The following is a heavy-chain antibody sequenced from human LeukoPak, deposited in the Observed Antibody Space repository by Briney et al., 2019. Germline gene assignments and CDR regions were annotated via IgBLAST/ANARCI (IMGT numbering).Heavy chain of an antibody. J-gene: IGHJ6*02. CDR2: ISVSGGGT. V-gene: IGHV3-23*01. D-gene: IGHD5-12*01. CDR1: GFTFSAYA. CDR3: AKGIVRGYSGYDPSYYGMDV. Sequence: GGSLRLSCVASGFTFSAYAMTWVRQAPGKGLEWVSSISVSGGGTYYADSVKGRFTISRDNSKNTLYLQMNSLRAEDTAVYYCAKGIVRGYSGYDPSYYGMDVWGQGTTVTVSS.